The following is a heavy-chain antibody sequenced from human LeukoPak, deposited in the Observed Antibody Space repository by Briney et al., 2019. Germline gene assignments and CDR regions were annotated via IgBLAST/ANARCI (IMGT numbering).Heavy chain of an antibody. Sequence: SETLSLTCTVSGGSISSSSHSWGWIRQPPGKGLQWTGTIYYTGRTYYNPSLESRLTVSVDTSKNQFSLKLTSVTAADTAIYYCAQSLGSGNWIGNWFDPWGQGTLVTVSS. CDR2: IYYTGRT. CDR3: AQSLGSGNWIGNWFDP. J-gene: IGHJ5*02. V-gene: IGHV4-39*01. D-gene: IGHD1-1*01. CDR1: GGSISSSSHS.